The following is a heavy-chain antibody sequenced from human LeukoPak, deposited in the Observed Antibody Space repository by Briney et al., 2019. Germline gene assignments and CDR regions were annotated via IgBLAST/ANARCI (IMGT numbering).Heavy chain of an antibody. CDR2: ITWNGGPT. CDR3: ARLTYYYGSGGKHYFDY. Sequence: GGSLRLSCAASGFTFDDYGMSWVRQAPGQGLEWVSGITWNGGPTGYADSVKGRFTISRDNAKNSLYLQMNSLRAEDTALYYCARLTYYYGSGGKHYFDYWGQGTLVTVSS. V-gene: IGHV3-20*04. D-gene: IGHD3-10*01. CDR1: GFTFDDYG. J-gene: IGHJ4*02.